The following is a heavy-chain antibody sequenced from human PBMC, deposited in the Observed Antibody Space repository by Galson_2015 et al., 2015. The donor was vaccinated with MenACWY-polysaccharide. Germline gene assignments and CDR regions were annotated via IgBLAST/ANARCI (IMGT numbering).Heavy chain of an antibody. V-gene: IGHV3-33*01. CDR2: IWNDGKSK. Sequence: SLRISCAASGFTFRTYGMHWVRQAPGKGLEWMTVIWNDGKSKYYADFVKGRFTISRDNSRDTLYLQMNSLRVEDTAVYYCARAMLGQSISGSLNNWLDPWGQGTLVIVSS. D-gene: IGHD1-26*01. CDR1: GFTFRTYG. J-gene: IGHJ5*02. CDR3: ARAMLGQSISGSLNNWLDP.